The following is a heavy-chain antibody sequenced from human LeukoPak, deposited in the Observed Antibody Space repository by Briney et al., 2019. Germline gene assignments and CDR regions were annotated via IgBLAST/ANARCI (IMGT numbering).Heavy chain of an antibody. CDR1: GGSISSSSYY. CDR2: IYYSGST. J-gene: IGHJ6*03. CDR3: ARARPYYYYYMDV. D-gene: IGHD6-6*01. Sequence: SETLSLTCTVSGGSISSSSYYWGWIRQPPGKGLEWIGSIYYSGSTYYNPSLKSRVTISVDTSKNQFSLKLSSVTAADTAVYYCARARPYYYYYMDVWGKGTTVTVSS. V-gene: IGHV4-39*07.